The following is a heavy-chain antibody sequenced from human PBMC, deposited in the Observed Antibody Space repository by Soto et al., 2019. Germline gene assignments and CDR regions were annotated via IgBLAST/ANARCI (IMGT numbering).Heavy chain of an antibody. Sequence: EVQLLESGGGLVQPGGSLRLSCAASGFTFTNYAMSWVRQAPGKGLEWVSAISGSGSSTYYADSVKGRFTISRDNSENTLFLQMNSLSAEDTAVYYCAYFTALNYYYGMDVWGQGTTVTVSS. CDR2: ISGSGSST. V-gene: IGHV3-23*01. D-gene: IGHD1-26*01. CDR1: GFTFTNYA. CDR3: AYFTALNYYYGMDV. J-gene: IGHJ6*02.